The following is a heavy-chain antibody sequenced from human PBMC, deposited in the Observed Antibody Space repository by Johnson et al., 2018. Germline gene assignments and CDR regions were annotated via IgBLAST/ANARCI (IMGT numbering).Heavy chain of an antibody. CDR2: IYEDGST. V-gene: IGHV4-59*11. Sequence: QVQLQESGPGLVKPSETLSLICTVSGVSLSLHQWDWIRQAPGKGLEWIGVIYEDGSTNYNPSLKSRVTISVDRTKNQCSLKLTSATAAGPAVYYCARESFSTRTGNSGFELWGRGTKGNVSS. CDR3: ARESFSTRTGNSGFEL. CDR1: GVSLSLHQ. J-gene: IGHJ3*01. D-gene: IGHD5/OR15-5a*01.